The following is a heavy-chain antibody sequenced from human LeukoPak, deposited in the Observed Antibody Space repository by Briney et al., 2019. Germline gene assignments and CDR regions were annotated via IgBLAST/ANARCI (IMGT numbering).Heavy chain of an antibody. Sequence: GGSLRLSGASSGFTLGKAWMHWVRQAPGEGLVWVSRIDSDGTTTIYADSVKGRFTISRDNAKNTVYLQMNSLRVEDTAVYYCARDRPHNWFDPWGQGTLVTVS. CDR1: GFTLGKAW. CDR3: ARDRPHNWFDP. D-gene: IGHD1-14*01. J-gene: IGHJ5*02. CDR2: IDSDGTTT. V-gene: IGHV3-74*01.